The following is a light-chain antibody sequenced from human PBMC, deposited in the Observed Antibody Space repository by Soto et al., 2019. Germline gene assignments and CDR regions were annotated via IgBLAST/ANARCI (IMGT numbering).Light chain of an antibody. Sequence: IVLTQSPGTLSLSPGERATLSCRASQSVSSSYLAWYQQKPGQAPRLLIYGVSSRATGVPDRFSGSGSGKDISLTISRLEPEDFAVYYCQHYVTSPPITFGQGTRLEIK. CDR3: QHYVTSPPIT. V-gene: IGKV3-20*01. CDR1: QSVSSSY. CDR2: GVS. J-gene: IGKJ5*01.